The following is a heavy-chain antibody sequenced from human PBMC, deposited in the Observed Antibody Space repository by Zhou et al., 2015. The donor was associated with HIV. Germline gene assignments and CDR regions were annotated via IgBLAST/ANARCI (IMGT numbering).Heavy chain of an antibody. CDR3: AKDSPPLITFGGHDAFDI. J-gene: IGHJ3*02. D-gene: IGHD3-16*01. V-gene: IGHV3-48*01. Sequence: EVQVVESGGGLVQPGGSLRLSCAVSGFTFSSYSMNWVRQAPGKGLEWVSYIGSSSSTIYYADSVKGRTTISRDNAKNSLYLQMNSLRAEDTAVYYCAKDSPPLITFGGHDAFDIWGQGTMVTVSS. CDR1: GFTFSSYS. CDR2: IGSSSSTI.